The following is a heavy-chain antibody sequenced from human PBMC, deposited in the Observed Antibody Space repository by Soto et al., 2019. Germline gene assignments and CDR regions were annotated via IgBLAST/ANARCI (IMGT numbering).Heavy chain of an antibody. Sequence: QVQLVESGGGVVQPGRSLRLSCAASTFAFSSYAMHWVRQTPGKGLEWVAIISYDGSNKYYADSVKGRFTISRDNSKNTLYLQMNSLRAEDTAVYFCARDVGDGFRSNAMDVW. D-gene: IGHD5-12*01. J-gene: IGHJ6*01. CDR3: ARDVGDGFRSNAMDV. V-gene: IGHV3-30-3*01. CDR2: ISYDGSNK. CDR1: TFAFSSYA.